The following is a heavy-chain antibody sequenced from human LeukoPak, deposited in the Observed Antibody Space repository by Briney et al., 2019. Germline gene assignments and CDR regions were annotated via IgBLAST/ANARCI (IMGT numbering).Heavy chain of an antibody. CDR2: TYYMSKWYN. Sequence: SQTLSLTCAISGDSVSSIRATWNWIRQSPSRGLEWLGRTYYMSKWYNDYAVSVKSRITINPDTSKNQFSLQLNSVTPEDTAVYFCARDQSWTTGFDIWGQGTMVTVSS. CDR3: ARDQSWTTGFDI. V-gene: IGHV6-1*01. D-gene: IGHD2-8*02. J-gene: IGHJ3*02. CDR1: GDSVSSIRAT.